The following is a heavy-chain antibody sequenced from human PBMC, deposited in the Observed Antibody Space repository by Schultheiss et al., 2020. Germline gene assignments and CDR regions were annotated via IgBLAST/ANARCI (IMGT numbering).Heavy chain of an antibody. Sequence: SETLSLTCTVSGGSISSSSYYWGWIRQPPGKGLEWIGEINHSGSTNYNPSLKSRVTISVDTSKNQFSLKLSSVTAADTAVYYCARGYSSSWYAGFDPWGQGTLVTVS. CDR1: GGSISSSSYY. J-gene: IGHJ5*02. CDR3: ARGYSSSWYAGFDP. CDR2: INHSGST. D-gene: IGHD6-13*01. V-gene: IGHV4-61*05.